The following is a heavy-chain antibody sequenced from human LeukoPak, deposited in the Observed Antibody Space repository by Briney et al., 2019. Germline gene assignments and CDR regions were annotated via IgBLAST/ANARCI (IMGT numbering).Heavy chain of an antibody. D-gene: IGHD5-24*01. CDR3: ARDRDGYNRYYFDY. J-gene: IGHJ4*02. CDR2: IWYDGSNK. Sequence: PGGSLRLSCAASGFTFSSYGMHWVRQAPGKGLEWVAVIWYDGSNKYYADSVKGRFTISRDNSKNTLYLQMNSLRAEDTAVYYCARDRDGYNRYYFDYWGQGTLVTVSS. CDR1: GFTFSSYG. V-gene: IGHV3-33*01.